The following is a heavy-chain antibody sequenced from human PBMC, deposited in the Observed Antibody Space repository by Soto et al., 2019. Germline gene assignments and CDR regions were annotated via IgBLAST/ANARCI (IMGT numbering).Heavy chain of an antibody. CDR1: GFTFGSRA. J-gene: IGHJ4*02. CDR2: ITDTGGDT. V-gene: IGHV3-23*01. CDR3: AKSFSSNWYDYFDY. D-gene: IGHD6-13*01. Sequence: GGSLRLSCVASGFTFGSRAMSWVRQAPGEGLEWVSTITDTGGDTKYADSVRGRFTISRDNSKNTLYLQMSSLRAEDTALYYCAKSFSSNWYDYFDYWGQGSLVTVSS.